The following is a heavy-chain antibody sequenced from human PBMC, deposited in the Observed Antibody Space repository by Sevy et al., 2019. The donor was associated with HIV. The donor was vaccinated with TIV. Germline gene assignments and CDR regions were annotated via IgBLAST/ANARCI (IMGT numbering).Heavy chain of an antibody. CDR3: VREGVGGYSYSLDQ. Sequence: GGSLRLSCAASGFTFSVYWMTWVRQAPGKGLEWVATMKEDGSDKDYVDSVKGRFTISRDNAKNSLYLQMNSLRAEDTGVYYCVREGVGGYSYSLDQWGLGTLVTVSS. J-gene: IGHJ4*02. D-gene: IGHD5-18*01. CDR1: GFTFSVYW. V-gene: IGHV3-7*01. CDR2: MKEDGSDK.